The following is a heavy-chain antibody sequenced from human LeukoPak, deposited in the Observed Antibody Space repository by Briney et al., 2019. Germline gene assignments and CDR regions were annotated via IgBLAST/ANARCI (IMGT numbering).Heavy chain of an antibody. CDR1: GGSFSGYY. J-gene: IGHJ4*02. CDR2: INHSGST. V-gene: IGHV4-34*01. Sequence: SETLSLTCAVYGGSFSGYYWSWIRQPPGKGLEWIGEINHSGSTNYNPSLKSRVTISVDTSKNQFSLKLSSVTAADTAVYYCARDVSGGYYYFDYWGQGTLVTVSS. CDR3: ARDVSGGYYYFDY. D-gene: IGHD6-19*01.